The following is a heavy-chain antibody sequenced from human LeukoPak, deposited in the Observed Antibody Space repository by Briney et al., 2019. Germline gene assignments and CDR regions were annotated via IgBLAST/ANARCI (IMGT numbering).Heavy chain of an antibody. CDR3: ARASVIVVPAAHKADWDY. J-gene: IGHJ4*02. Sequence: GASVKVSCKASGYTFTSYYIHWVRQAPGQGLDWMGIINPSGGSTSYAQKFQGRVTMTRDASTSTVYMELSSLRSEDTAVYYCARASVIVVPAAHKADWDYWGQGTLVTVSS. D-gene: IGHD2-2*01. CDR2: INPSGGST. V-gene: IGHV1-46*01. CDR1: GYTFTSYY.